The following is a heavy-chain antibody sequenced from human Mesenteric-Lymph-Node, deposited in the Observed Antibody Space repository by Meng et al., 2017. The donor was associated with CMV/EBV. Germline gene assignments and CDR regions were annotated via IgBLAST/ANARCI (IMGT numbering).Heavy chain of an antibody. Sequence: SGGSIGTGGYYWSWIRQHPGKGLEWIGYIYYSGSTYYNPALMSRVTISVDTSKNQFSLKLSSVTAADTAVYYCARGSIAPRGGEDYWGQGTLVTVSS. CDR1: GGSIGTGGYY. V-gene: IGHV4-31*02. J-gene: IGHJ4*02. CDR2: IYYSGST. D-gene: IGHD6-6*01. CDR3: ARGSIAPRGGEDY.